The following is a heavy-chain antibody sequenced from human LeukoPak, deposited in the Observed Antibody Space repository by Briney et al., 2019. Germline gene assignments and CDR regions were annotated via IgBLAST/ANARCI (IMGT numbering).Heavy chain of an antibody. CDR2: ISSSGSTI. CDR3: AELGITMIGGV. D-gene: IGHD3-10*02. CDR1: GFTFSSYE. V-gene: IGHV3-48*03. Sequence: GGSLRLSCAAPGFTFSSYEMNWVRQAPGKGLERVSYISSSGSTIYYADSVKGRFTISRDNAKNSLYLQMNSLRAEDTAVYYCAELGITMIGGVWGKGTTVTISS. J-gene: IGHJ6*04.